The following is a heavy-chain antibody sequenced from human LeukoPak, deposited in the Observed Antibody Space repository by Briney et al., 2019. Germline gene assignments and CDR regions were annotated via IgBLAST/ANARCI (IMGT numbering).Heavy chain of an antibody. CDR1: GSSISSGGYY. D-gene: IGHD6-13*01. CDR3: ARGHRAAAHDY. CDR2: INHSGST. Sequence: PSQTLSLTCTVSGSSISSGGYYWSWIRQPPGKGLEWIGEINHSGSTNYNPSLKSRVTISVDTSKNQFSLKLSSVTAADTAVYYCARGHRAAAHDYWGQGTLVTVSS. J-gene: IGHJ4*02. V-gene: IGHV4-30-2*01.